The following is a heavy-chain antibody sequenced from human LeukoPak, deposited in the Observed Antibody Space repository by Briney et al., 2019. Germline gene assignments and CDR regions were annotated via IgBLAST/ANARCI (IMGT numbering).Heavy chain of an antibody. D-gene: IGHD6-13*01. J-gene: IGHJ6*03. Sequence: ASVKVSCKASGYTFTSYGISWVRQAPGQGLEWMGWISAYNGNTNYAQKLQGRVTMTTDTSTSTAYMELRSLRSDDTAVYYCARLSSNAGGYYYYYYMDVWGKGTTVTISS. CDR3: ARLSSNAGGYYYYYYMDV. CDR2: ISAYNGNT. V-gene: IGHV1-18*04. CDR1: GYTFTSYG.